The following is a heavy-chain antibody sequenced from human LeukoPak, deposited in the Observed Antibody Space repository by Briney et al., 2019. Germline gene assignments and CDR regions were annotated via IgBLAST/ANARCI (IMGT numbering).Heavy chain of an antibody. V-gene: IGHV3-30*03. CDR3: AREPYGGNSLDN. CDR2: ISNDGSRK. CDR1: GFTFSRHG. Sequence: QTGGSLRLSCAPSGFTFSRHGMHWVRQAPGKGLEWVAIISNDGSRKYYAHSVEGRFTISRDNSKNTLYLQMDSLRAEDTAVYYCAREPYGGNSLDNWGQGTLVIVSS. J-gene: IGHJ4*02. D-gene: IGHD4-23*01.